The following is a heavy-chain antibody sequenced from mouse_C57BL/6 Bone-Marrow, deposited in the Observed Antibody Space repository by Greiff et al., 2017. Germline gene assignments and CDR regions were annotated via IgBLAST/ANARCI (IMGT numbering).Heavy chain of an antibody. D-gene: IGHD4-1*01. J-gene: IGHJ1*03. V-gene: IGHV5-6*01. CDR3: ASGTGTWYFDV. CDR2: ISSGGGYT. CDR1: GFTFSSYG. Sequence: DVHLEESGGDLVKPGGSLKLSCAASGFTFSSYGMSWVRQTPDQRLEWVATISSGGGYTYYPDSVKGRFTISRDNAKYTLYLQMSSLKSEDTAMYNCASGTGTWYFDVWGKGTTVTVST.